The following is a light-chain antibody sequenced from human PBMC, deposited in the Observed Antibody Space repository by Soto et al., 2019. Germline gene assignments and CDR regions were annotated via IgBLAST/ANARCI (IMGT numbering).Light chain of an antibody. CDR3: QQSYNSYT. V-gene: IGKV1-39*01. J-gene: IGKJ2*01. CDR1: QNINNY. CDR2: GAY. Sequence: DIPMTQSPSSLSASVGDRVTITCRAGQNINNYLNWYQQKPGKAPNLLIYGAYNLQSGVPSRFSGSGFGTDFTLIITNLQPEDSATYYCQQSYNSYTFGQGTKLEIK.